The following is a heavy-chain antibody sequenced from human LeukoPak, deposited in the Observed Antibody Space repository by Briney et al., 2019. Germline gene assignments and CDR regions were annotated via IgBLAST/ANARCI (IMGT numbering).Heavy chain of an antibody. CDR3: ARESDFWSGYGY. CDR1: GYTFTGYY. V-gene: IGHV1-2*06. CDR2: INPNSGGT. Sequence: ASVKVSCKASGYTFTGYYMHWVRQAPGQGLEWMGRINPNSGGTNYAQKFQGRVTMTRDTSISTAYMELSRLRSDDTAVYYCARESDFWSGYGYWGQGTLVTVSS. J-gene: IGHJ4*02. D-gene: IGHD3-3*01.